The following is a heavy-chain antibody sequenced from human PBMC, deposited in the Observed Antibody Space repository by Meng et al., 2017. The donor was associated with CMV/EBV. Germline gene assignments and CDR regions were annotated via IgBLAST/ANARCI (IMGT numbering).Heavy chain of an antibody. CDR3: ARVVKWELGYYFDY. CDR2: MNPHSGNT. V-gene: IGHV1-8*01. CDR1: GYTFSSYD. Sequence: ASVKVSCKAPGYTFSSYDINWVRQATGQGLEWMGWMNPHSGNTGYAQKIQGRVTMTRNTSISTAYMELSSLRSEDTAVYYCARVVKWELGYYFDYWGQGSLVTVSS. J-gene: IGHJ4*02. D-gene: IGHD1-26*01.